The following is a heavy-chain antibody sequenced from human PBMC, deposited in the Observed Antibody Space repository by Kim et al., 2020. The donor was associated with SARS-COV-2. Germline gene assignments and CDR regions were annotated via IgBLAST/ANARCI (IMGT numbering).Heavy chain of an antibody. D-gene: IGHD5-18*01. Sequence: KGRFTISRDNSKNTLYLQMNSLRAEDTAVYYCAKDGLGIQLWFYYYGMDVWGQGTTVTVSS. V-gene: IGHV3-23*01. J-gene: IGHJ6*02. CDR3: AKDGLGIQLWFYYYGMDV.